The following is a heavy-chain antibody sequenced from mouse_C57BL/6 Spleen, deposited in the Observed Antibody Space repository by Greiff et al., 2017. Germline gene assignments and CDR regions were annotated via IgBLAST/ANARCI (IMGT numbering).Heavy chain of an antibody. Sequence: VKLMESGPGLVAPSQSLSITCTVSGFSLTSYAISWVRQPPGKGLEWLGVIWTGGDTNYNSALKSRLSISKDNSKSQVFLKMNSLQTDDTARYYWARTPYGRGYFEVGGTGTTVTVSS. CDR3: ARTPYGRGYFEV. J-gene: IGHJ1*03. CDR1: GFSLTSYA. V-gene: IGHV2-9-1*01. CDR2: IWTGGDT. D-gene: IGHD1-1*01.